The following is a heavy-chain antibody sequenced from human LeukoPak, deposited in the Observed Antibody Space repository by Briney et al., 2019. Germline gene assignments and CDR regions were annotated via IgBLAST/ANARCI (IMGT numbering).Heavy chain of an antibody. J-gene: IGHJ4*02. CDR2: VSGNDGNT. V-gene: IGHV3-23*01. D-gene: IGHD6-19*01. CDR3: AKEGDSSAWYELEY. Sequence: GGSLRLSCRASGFTFSNYAMSWVRQAPGKGLEWVSGVSGNDGNTDYANSVKGRFSISRDNSKNTLYLQMNSLRADDTAVYYCAKEGDSSAWYELEYWGQGILVTVSS. CDR1: GFTFSNYA.